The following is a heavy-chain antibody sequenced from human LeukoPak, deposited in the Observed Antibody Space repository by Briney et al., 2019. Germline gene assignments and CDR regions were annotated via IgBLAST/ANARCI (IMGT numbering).Heavy chain of an antibody. V-gene: IGHV4-59*12. CDR2: IYFSGST. Sequence: SETLSLTCTVSGGSISSYYWSWIRQPPGKGLEWIGYIYFSGSTTYNPSLKSRVTISVDTSKNQFSLKLSSVTAADTAVYYCASSYYYDSSGYYDLFDYWGQGTLVTVSS. CDR3: ASSYYYDSSGYYDLFDY. D-gene: IGHD3-22*01. J-gene: IGHJ4*02. CDR1: GGSISSYY.